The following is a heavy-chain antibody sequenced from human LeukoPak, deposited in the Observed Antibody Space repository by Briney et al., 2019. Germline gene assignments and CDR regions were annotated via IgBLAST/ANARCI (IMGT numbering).Heavy chain of an antibody. V-gene: IGHV3-20*04. J-gene: IGHJ3*02. Sequence: PGGSLRLSCAASGFTFDDYGMSWVRQAPGKGLEWVSGINCNGGSTGYADSVKGRFTISRDNSKNTLYLQMNSLRAEDTAVYYCARAEVPAAIKSGAFDIWGQGTMVTVSS. CDR2: INCNGGST. CDR3: ARAEVPAAIKSGAFDI. CDR1: GFTFDDYG. D-gene: IGHD2-2*01.